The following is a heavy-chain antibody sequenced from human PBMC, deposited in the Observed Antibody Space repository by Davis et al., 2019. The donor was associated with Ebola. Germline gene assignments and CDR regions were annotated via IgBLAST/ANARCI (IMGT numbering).Heavy chain of an antibody. D-gene: IGHD6-19*01. J-gene: IGHJ4*02. CDR3: ARGRGIAVAGIRFDY. Sequence: MPSETLSLTCTVSGGSISSYYWSWIRQPPGKGLEWIGYIYYSGSTNYNPSLKSRVTISVDTSKNQFSLKLSSVTAADTAVYYCARGRGIAVAGIRFDYWGQGTLVTVSS. CDR2: IYYSGST. V-gene: IGHV4-59*12. CDR1: GGSISSYY.